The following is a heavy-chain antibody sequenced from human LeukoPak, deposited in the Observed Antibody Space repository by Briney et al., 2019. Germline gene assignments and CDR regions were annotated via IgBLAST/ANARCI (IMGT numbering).Heavy chain of an antibody. CDR3: VRDVAVIGLDY. CDR1: GFIFSTYW. Sequence: QPRGSLRLSCAASGFIFSTYWMHWVRQAPGKGLAWVARLSTDGTNTTYADSVKGRFTISRGTAKNTLCLQMNSLRAEDTAVYYCVRDVAVIGLDYWGQGTLVTVSS. J-gene: IGHJ4*02. V-gene: IGHV3-74*03. D-gene: IGHD2-2*01. CDR2: LSTDGTNT.